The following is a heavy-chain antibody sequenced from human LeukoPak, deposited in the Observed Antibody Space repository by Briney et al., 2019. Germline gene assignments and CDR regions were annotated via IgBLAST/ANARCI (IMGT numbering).Heavy chain of an antibody. CDR3: ARGRDGSDSNPRVFFFDY. CDR1: GGSLSYYY. CDR2: IYYTDNT. D-gene: IGHD5-24*01. V-gene: IGHV4-59*01. J-gene: IGHJ4*02. Sequence: SETLSLTCTVSGGSLSYYYWSWIRQPPGKGLEWIGYIYYTDNTKYNPSLNSRVNISTDRSKNQFTLKLSSVTAADTAVYYCARGRDGSDSNPRVFFFDYWGQGTLLTVSS.